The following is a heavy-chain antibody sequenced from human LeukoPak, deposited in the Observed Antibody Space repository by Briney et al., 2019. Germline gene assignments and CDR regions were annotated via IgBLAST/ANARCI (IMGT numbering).Heavy chain of an antibody. CDR2: IVYSGSISGST. D-gene: IGHD3-3*01. CDR1: GASISSYY. CDR3: ARVYEEDWFDP. J-gene: IGHJ5*02. V-gene: IGHV4-59*01. Sequence: ASETLSLTCTVSGASISSYYWSWIRQPPGKGLEWIGYIVYSGSISGSTNYNPSLKSRVIMSVDTSKNQFSLRLSSVTAADTAVYYCARVYEEDWFDPWGQGTLVTASS.